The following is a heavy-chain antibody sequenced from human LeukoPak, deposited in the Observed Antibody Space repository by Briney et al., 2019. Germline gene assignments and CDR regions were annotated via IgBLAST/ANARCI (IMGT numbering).Heavy chain of an antibody. V-gene: IGHV3-23*01. D-gene: IGHD3-9*01. J-gene: IGHJ4*02. Sequence: PGGSLRLSCAASGFTVSSNYMSWVRQAPGKGLEWVSAISGSGGSTYYADSVKGRFTISRDNSKNTLYLQMNSLRAEDTAVYYCAKGGYFDWYLDYWGQGTLVTVSS. CDR3: AKGGYFDWYLDY. CDR1: GFTVSSNY. CDR2: ISGSGGST.